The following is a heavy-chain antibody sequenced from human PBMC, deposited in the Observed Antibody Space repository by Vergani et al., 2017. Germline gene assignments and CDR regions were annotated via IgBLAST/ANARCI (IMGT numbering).Heavy chain of an antibody. CDR2: MRSNGIET. V-gene: IGHV3-30*02. CDR1: GFTFSSFG. J-gene: IGHJ4*02. CDR3: AKDFPVGRVAHHFDY. D-gene: IGHD1-26*01. Sequence: QVQLVESGGGAVQPGGSLRLSCTTSGFTFSSFGMYWLRHVPGKGLEWVTFMRSNGIETYYADSVKGRFTISRDISKRTLYLEMNSLTIEDTAVYYCAKDFPVGRVAHHFDYWGQGTPVTVSS.